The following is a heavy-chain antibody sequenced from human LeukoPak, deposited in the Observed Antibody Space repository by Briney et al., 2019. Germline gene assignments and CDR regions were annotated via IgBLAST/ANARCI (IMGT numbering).Heavy chain of an antibody. D-gene: IGHD3-22*01. J-gene: IGHJ4*02. CDR1: GYTFTSYG. CDR2: ISAYNGNT. V-gene: IGHV1-18*01. CDR3: ARDRGYYDSSGLLFDY. Sequence: ASVKVSCTASGYTFTSYGISWVRQAPGQGLEWMGWISAYNGNTNYAQKPQGRVTMTTDTSTSTAYMELRSLRSDDTAVYYCARDRGYYDSSGLLFDYWGQGTLVTVSS.